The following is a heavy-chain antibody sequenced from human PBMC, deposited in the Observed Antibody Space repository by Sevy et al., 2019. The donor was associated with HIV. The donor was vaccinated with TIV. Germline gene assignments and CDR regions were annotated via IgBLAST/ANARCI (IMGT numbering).Heavy chain of an antibody. J-gene: IGHJ3*02. V-gene: IGHV3-21*01. CDR3: ARGTHDYGDYDRDAFDI. CDR1: EFTFSSYS. Sequence: GGSLRLSCATSEFTFSSYSMNWVRQAPGNGLEWISSISGGGTYIYYADSVKGRFTISRDNAKNSLSLQMNSLRAEETAVYYCARGTHDYGDYDRDAFDIWGQGTMVTVSS. CDR2: ISGGGTYI. D-gene: IGHD4-17*01.